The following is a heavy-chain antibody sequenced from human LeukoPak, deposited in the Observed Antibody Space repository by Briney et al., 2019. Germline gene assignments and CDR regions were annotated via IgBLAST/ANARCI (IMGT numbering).Heavy chain of an antibody. Sequence: GGSLRLSCAASGFTFSSYSMNWVRQAPGKGLEWVSSISSSSSYIYYADSVKGRFTISRDNAKNSLYLQMNSLRAEDTAVYYCATRYCTSTNCYAFDYWGQGTLVTVSS. CDR3: ATRYCTSTNCYAFDY. J-gene: IGHJ4*02. D-gene: IGHD2-2*01. CDR2: ISSSSSYI. V-gene: IGHV3-21*01. CDR1: GFTFSSYS.